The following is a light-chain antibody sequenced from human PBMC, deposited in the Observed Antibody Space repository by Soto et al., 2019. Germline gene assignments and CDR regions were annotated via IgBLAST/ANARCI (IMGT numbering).Light chain of an antibody. CDR3: QEYGSAPWT. V-gene: IGKV3-20*01. CDR2: AAS. CDR1: LSVASNY. Sequence: EIVLTQSPGTLPLSPGERATLSCRASLSVASNYVAWYQQKPGQAPRLLIYAASGRATGIPDRFSGSGSGTDFTLTISRLEPEDFAVYYRQEYGSAPWTFGQGTKVEIK. J-gene: IGKJ1*01.